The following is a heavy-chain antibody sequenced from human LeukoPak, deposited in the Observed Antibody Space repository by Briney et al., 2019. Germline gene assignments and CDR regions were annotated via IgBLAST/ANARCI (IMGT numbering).Heavy chain of an antibody. CDR3: AREGPLGAEMATTQSFDY. D-gene: IGHD5-24*01. J-gene: IGHJ4*02. V-gene: IGHV3-30-3*01. CDR2: ISYDGSDK. CDR1: GFTFSSYA. Sequence: GGSLRLSCAASGFTFSSYAMSWVRQAPGKGLEWVAVISYDGSDKYYADSVKGRFTISRDNSKNTLYLQMNSLRAEDTAVYYCAREGPLGAEMATTQSFDYWGQGTLVTVSS.